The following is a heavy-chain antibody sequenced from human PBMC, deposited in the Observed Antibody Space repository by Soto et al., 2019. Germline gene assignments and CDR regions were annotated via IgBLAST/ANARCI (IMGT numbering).Heavy chain of an antibody. CDR2: ISTTSFTI. J-gene: IGHJ5*01. D-gene: IGHD2-15*01. Sequence: VGSLRLSCAASCFSFSTYNMDWVRQAPGKGPEWIAYISTTSFTIYYADSVKGRFTISRDNDRNSLYLEMNSLRDEDTAVYYCARDRCYDGTCYSASDSWGQGTLVTVSS. CDR1: CFSFSTYN. CDR3: ARDRCYDGTCYSASDS. V-gene: IGHV3-48*02.